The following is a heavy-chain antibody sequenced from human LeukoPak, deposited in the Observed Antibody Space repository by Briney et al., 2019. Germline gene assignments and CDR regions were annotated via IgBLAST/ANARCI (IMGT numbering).Heavy chain of an antibody. V-gene: IGHV3-23*01. J-gene: IGHJ4*02. CDR3: AKGGGVPWPGLDY. CDR1: GFPFSSHA. CDR2: ISASTDST. Sequence: PGGSLRLSCAASGFPFSSHAMSWVRQPPGKGLEWVSTISASTDSTYNTDSVKGRFTISRENFRNMLHLQMNSLRAEDTAVYYCAKGGGVPWPGLDYWGQGTVVTVSS. D-gene: IGHD3-16*01.